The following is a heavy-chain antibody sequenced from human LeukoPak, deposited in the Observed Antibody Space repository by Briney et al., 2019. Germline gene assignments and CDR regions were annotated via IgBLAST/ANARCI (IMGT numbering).Heavy chain of an antibody. D-gene: IGHD3-22*01. J-gene: IGHJ4*02. Sequence: SETLSLTCTVSGGSISSYYWSWIRQPPGKGLEWIGCIYYSGSTNYNPSLKSRVTISVDTSKNQFSLKLSSVTAADTAVYYCASKAYYYDSSGYSPFDYWGQGTLVTVSS. CDR3: ASKAYYYDSSGYSPFDY. CDR2: IYYSGST. V-gene: IGHV4-59*01. CDR1: GGSISSYY.